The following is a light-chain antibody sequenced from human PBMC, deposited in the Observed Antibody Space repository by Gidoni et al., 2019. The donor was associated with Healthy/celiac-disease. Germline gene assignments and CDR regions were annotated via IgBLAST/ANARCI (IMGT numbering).Light chain of an antibody. CDR3: MQALQTPA. CDR1: QSLLHSNGYNY. J-gene: IGKJ4*01. CDR2: LGS. V-gene: IGKV2-28*01. Sequence: DIVMTQSSLFLPVTPGEPASISCRSSQSLLHSNGYNYLDWYLQKPGQSPQLLIYLGSNRASGVPDRFSGGGSGTDFTLKISRVEAEDVGVYYCMQALQTPAFGGGTKVEIK.